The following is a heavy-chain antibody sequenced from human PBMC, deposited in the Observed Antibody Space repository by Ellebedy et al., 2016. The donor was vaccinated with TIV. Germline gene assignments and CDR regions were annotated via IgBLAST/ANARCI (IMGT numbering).Heavy chain of an antibody. CDR3: ARRYSSSWFFFDY. D-gene: IGHD6-13*01. CDR1: GGSINSTNW. J-gene: IGHJ4*02. Sequence: SETLSLTCAVSGGSINSTNWWSCVRRPPGKRPEWIVEIYHSGNTNYNPSLKSRVTISVDKSKNQFFLKLSSVTAADTAIYYCARRYSSSWFFFDYWGRGTLVTVSS. CDR2: IYHSGNT. V-gene: IGHV4-4*02.